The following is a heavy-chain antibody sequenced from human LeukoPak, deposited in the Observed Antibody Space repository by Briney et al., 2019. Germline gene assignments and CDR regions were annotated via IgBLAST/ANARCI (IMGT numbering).Heavy chain of an antibody. CDR2: IGVFNGNR. CDR3: ARARELRYFDWLLRENWFDP. CDR1: GYTFSRYG. D-gene: IGHD3-9*01. J-gene: IGHJ5*02. V-gene: IGHV1-18*01. Sequence: GASVKVSCKTSGYTFSRYGFSWVRQAPGQGLEWIGWIGVFNGNRNYAKSVQGRITLTADTSTNTTYMELRSLRSDDTAVYYCARARELRYFDWLLRENWFDPWGQGTLVTVSS.